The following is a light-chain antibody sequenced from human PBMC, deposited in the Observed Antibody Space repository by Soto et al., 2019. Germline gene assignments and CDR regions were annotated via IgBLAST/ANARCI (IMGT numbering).Light chain of an antibody. Sequence: DIQMTQSPSTLSSSVGDRVTITCRASQSIDSWLAWYQHKPGKAPKLLIFKASTLDTGVPSRFSGSGSGTEFTLTISSLQPDDSATYYCQQYNSSSRTFGQGTKVEIK. CDR2: KAS. V-gene: IGKV1-5*03. CDR3: QQYNSSSRT. J-gene: IGKJ1*01. CDR1: QSIDSW.